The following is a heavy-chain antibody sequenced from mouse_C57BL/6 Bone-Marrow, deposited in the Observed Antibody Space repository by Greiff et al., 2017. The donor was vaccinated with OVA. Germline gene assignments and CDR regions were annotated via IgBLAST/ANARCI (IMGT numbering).Heavy chain of an antibody. Sequence: QVHVKQPGAELVRPGSSVKLSCKASGYTFTSYWMDWVKQRPGQGLEWIGNIYPSDSETHYNQKFKDKATLTVDKSSSTAYMQLSSLTSEDSAVYYCAKGEDGYYPWFAYWGQGTLVTVSA. V-gene: IGHV1-61*01. D-gene: IGHD2-3*01. CDR1: GYTFTSYW. J-gene: IGHJ3*01. CDR3: AKGEDGYYPWFAY. CDR2: IYPSDSET.